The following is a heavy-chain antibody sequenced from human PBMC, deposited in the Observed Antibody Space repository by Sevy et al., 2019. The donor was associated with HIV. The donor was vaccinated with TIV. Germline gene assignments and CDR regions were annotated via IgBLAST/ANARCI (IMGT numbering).Heavy chain of an antibody. CDR2: INPSGGST. CDR1: GYTFTSYY. CDR3: ARDTVVVPAAMAY. V-gene: IGHV1-46*03. D-gene: IGHD2-2*01. J-gene: IGHJ4*02. Sequence: ASVKVSCKASGYTFTSYYIHWVRQAPGQGLEWMGIINPSGGSTTYAQKFQGRVTMTRDTSTSTVYMELGSLRSEDTAVYYCARDTVVVPAAMAYWGQGTLVTVSS.